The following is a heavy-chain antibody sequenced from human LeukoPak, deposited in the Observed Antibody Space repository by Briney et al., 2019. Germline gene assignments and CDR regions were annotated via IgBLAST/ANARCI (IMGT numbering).Heavy chain of an antibody. CDR2: IYCSGST. V-gene: IGHV4-30-4*01. Sequence: SETLSLTCTVSGGSISSGDYYWSWIRQPPGKGLEWIGYIYCSGSTYYNPSLKSRVTISVDTSKNQFSLKLSSVTAADTAVYYCARGNYGSGKAFDIWGQGTMVTVSS. CDR1: GGSISSGDYY. CDR3: ARGNYGSGKAFDI. D-gene: IGHD3-10*01. J-gene: IGHJ3*02.